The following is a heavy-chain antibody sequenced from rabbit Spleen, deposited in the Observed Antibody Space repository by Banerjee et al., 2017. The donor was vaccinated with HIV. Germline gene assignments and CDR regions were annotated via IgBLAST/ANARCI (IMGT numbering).Heavy chain of an antibody. CDR2: IDPVFGIT. Sequence: QLKESGGGLVQPGGSLKLSCKASGFTLSSYYMNWVRQAPGKGLEWIGYIDPVFGITYYANWVNGRFSISRENAQNTVFLQMTSLTAADTATYFCARDPYSYDDYGDYPFNLWGPGTLVTVS. CDR3: ARDPYSYDDYGDYPFNL. CDR1: GFTLSSYY. J-gene: IGHJ4*01. V-gene: IGHV1S7*01. D-gene: IGHD2-1*01.